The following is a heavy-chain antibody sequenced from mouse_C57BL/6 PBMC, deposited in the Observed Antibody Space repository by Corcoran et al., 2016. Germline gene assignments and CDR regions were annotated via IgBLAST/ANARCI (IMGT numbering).Heavy chain of an antibody. D-gene: IGHD2-1*01. Sequence: QIQLVQSGPELKKPGETVKISCKDSGYTFTTYGMSWVKQAPGKGLKWMGWINTYSGVPTYADDFKGRFAFSLETSASTAYLQINNLKNEDTATYFCARRYYGNSYYFDYWGQCTTLTVSS. V-gene: IGHV9-3*01. J-gene: IGHJ2*01. CDR3: ARRYYGNSYYFDY. CDR2: INTYSGVP. CDR1: GYTFTTYG.